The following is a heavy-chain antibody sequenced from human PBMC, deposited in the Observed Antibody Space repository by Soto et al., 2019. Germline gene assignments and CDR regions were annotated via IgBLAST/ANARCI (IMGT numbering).Heavy chain of an antibody. CDR2: IYYTGST. CDR1: GGSISSGGYY. V-gene: IGHV4-31*11. J-gene: IGHJ5*02. Sequence: QVQLQESGPGLVKPSQTLSLTCVVSGGSISSGGYYWTWIRQHPGKGLEWIGYIYYTGSTYYNPSLTSRVTISVDTSKNLFSLKLSSVPAADTAVYYCARRAGNWFDPWGQGTLVTFSS. CDR3: ARRAGNWFDP.